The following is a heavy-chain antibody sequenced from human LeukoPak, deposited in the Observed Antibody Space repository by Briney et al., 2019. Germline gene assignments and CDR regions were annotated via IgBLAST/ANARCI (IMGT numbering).Heavy chain of an antibody. J-gene: IGHJ5*02. CDR2: IYPGDSDT. Sequence: GESLKISCRGSGYNFTNYWIGWVRQMPGKGLEWMGIIYPGDSDTRYSPSFQGQVTISADKSISTAYLQWGGLKASDTAMYYCARVAPQYQLLLDWFDPWGQGTLVTVSS. D-gene: IGHD2-2*01. V-gene: IGHV5-51*01. CDR1: GYNFTNYW. CDR3: ARVAPQYQLLLDWFDP.